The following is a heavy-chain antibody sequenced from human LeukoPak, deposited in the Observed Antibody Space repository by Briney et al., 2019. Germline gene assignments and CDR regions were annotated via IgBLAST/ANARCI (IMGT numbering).Heavy chain of an antibody. CDR3: ARRGKGLGYYMDV. V-gene: IGHV1-18*01. J-gene: IGHJ6*03. CDR2: ISAYNGNT. D-gene: IGHD3-16*01. Sequence: GASVKVSCKASGYTFTSYGISWVRQAPGQGLEWMGWISAYNGNTNYAQKLQGRVTMTRNTSISTACMELSSLTSEDTAMYYCARRGKGLGYYMDVWGKGTTVTISS. CDR1: GYTFTSYG.